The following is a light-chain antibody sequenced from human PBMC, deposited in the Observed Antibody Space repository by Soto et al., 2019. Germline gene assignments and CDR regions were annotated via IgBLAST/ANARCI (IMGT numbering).Light chain of an antibody. CDR3: KSYAGSNTYV. CDR1: SSDIGGYNY. Sequence: QSALTQPPSASGSPGQSVTISCTGTSSDIGGYNYVSWYQQHPGKAPQLMIYEVSKRPSGVSGRFSGSKSGNTASLTVSGLQSEDEADYFCKSYAGSNTYVFGSGTKLTVL. V-gene: IGLV2-8*01. CDR2: EVS. J-gene: IGLJ1*01.